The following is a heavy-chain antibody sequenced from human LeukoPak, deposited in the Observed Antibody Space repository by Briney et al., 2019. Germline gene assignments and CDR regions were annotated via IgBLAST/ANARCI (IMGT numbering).Heavy chain of an antibody. CDR2: ISSSSSYI. Sequence: GGSLRLSCAASGFTFSSCSMNWVRQAPGKGLEWVSSISSSSSYIYYADSVKGRFTISRDNAKNSLYLQMNSLRAEDTAVYYCARASGGTTGIGWFDPWGQGTLVTVSS. CDR1: GFTFSSCS. V-gene: IGHV3-21*01. J-gene: IGHJ5*02. CDR3: ARASGGTTGIGWFDP. D-gene: IGHD1-1*01.